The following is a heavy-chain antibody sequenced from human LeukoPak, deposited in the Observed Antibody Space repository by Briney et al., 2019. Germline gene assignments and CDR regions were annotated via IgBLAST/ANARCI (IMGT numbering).Heavy chain of an antibody. CDR2: VNPKSGDT. D-gene: IGHD3-22*01. CDR1: GYAFTDYY. CDR3: ARGRSREASSGYCHFDS. J-gene: IGHJ4*02. Sequence: ASVKVSCKASGYAFTDYYIHWVRQAPGQGLEWMGWVNPKSGDTKFAQNFQGRVTMTRDTSINSAYIDLNSLGSDDTAVYYCARGRSREASSGYCHFDSWGQGTLVTVSS. V-gene: IGHV1-2*02.